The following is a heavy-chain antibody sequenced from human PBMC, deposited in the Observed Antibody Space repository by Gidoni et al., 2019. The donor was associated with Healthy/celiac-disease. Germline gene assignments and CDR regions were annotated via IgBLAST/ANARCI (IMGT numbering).Heavy chain of an antibody. V-gene: IGHV3-43*02. Sequence: EVQLVESGGGVVQPGGSLRLSCAAAGFTFDDYAMHWVRQAPGKGLEWVSLISGDGGSTYYADSVKGRFTISRDNSKNSLYLQMNSLRTEDTALYYCAKDGDYYLKRNFDYWGQGTLVTVSS. CDR3: AKDGDYYLKRNFDY. CDR2: ISGDGGST. J-gene: IGHJ4*02. CDR1: GFTFDDYA. D-gene: IGHD3-10*01.